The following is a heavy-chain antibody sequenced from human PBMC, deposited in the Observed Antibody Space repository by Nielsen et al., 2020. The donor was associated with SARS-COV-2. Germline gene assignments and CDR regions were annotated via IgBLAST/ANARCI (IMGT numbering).Heavy chain of an antibody. V-gene: IGHV3-7*01. D-gene: IGHD1-1*01. Sequence: GESLKISCAASGFTFSSLWMSWVRQVPGKGLEWVADIKPDGSEKFYVDSVKGRFTISRDNAKNSMSLQMHSLRVEDTGVYYCASLNWVDPTSNWGPGTPVTVFS. CDR3: ASLNWVDPTSN. CDR2: IKPDGSEK. CDR1: GFTFSSLW. J-gene: IGHJ4*02.